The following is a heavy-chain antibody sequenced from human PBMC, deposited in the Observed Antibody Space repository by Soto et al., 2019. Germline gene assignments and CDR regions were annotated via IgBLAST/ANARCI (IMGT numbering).Heavy chain of an antibody. D-gene: IGHD3-22*01. CDR3: ARNGDSSDYRGWFDP. Sequence: EVQLVESGGGLVQPGGSLRLSCAASGFTVSSNYMSWVRQAPGKGLEWVSVIYSGGTTYYADSVKGSFTISRDNSKNTLYLQMNSLRAADTALYYCARNGDSSDYRGWFDPWGQGPVVTVSS. J-gene: IGHJ5*02. CDR1: GFTVSSNY. CDR2: IYSGGTT. V-gene: IGHV3-66*01.